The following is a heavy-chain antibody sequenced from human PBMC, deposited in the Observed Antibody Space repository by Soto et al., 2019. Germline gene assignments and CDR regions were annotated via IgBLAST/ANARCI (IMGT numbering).Heavy chain of an antibody. Sequence: GGSLRLSCTASGITFSNYAMSWVRQAPRKGLEWVSSISTSGGRPYYADSVKGRFTISRDNSKNTLYLQMNSLRVEDTAVYYCAKDPGRYDYVWGTYRYIDHWGQGTLVTVSS. CDR2: ISTSGGRP. J-gene: IGHJ4*02. D-gene: IGHD3-16*02. CDR1: GITFSNYA. CDR3: AKDPGRYDYVWGTYRYIDH. V-gene: IGHV3-23*01.